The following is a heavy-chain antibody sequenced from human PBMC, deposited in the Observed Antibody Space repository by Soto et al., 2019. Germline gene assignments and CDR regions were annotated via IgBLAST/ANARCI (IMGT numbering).Heavy chain of an antibody. D-gene: IGHD3-10*01. CDR3: ARRLLGYGSWYFDL. J-gene: IGHJ2*01. Sequence: QVQLVQAWAEVKKPASSVTVSCKASGGAFSSYAISWVRQAPGQGLEWMGGNLPLFNISNYAQKFQGRVTMTADEPTSTAYMDLSNLTSEETAVYYCARRLLGYGSWYFDLWGRGTLISVSS. V-gene: IGHV1-69*01. CDR1: GGAFSSYA. CDR2: NLPLFNIS.